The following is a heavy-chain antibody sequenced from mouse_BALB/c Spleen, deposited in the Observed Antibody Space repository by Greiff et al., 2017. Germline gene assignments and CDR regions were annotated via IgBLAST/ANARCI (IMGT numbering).Heavy chain of an antibody. Sequence: EVKLMESGGGLVQPGGSLKLSCAASGFTFSSYGMSWVRQTPDKRLELVATINSNGGSTYYPDSVKGRFTISRDNAKNTLYLQMSSLKSEDTAMYYCARTYGNYEMDYWGQGTSVTVSS. D-gene: IGHD2-1*01. CDR1: GFTFSSYG. J-gene: IGHJ4*01. V-gene: IGHV5-6-3*01. CDR3: ARTYGNYEMDY. CDR2: INSNGGST.